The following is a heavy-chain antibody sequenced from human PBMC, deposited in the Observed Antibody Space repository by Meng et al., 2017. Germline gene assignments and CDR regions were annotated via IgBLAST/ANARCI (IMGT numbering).Heavy chain of an antibody. V-gene: IGHV4-34*01. D-gene: IGHD3-10*01. CDR2: INHSGST. CDR1: GGSFSGYY. CDR3: ARVPGGIGAADY. J-gene: IGHJ4*02. Sequence: QGPLQQGGAGLLKPSETLSLTCAVYGGSFSGYYWSWIRQPPGKGLEWIGEINHSGSTNYNPSLKSRVTISVDTSKNQFSLKLSSVTAADTAVYYCARVPGGIGAADYWGQGTLVTVSS.